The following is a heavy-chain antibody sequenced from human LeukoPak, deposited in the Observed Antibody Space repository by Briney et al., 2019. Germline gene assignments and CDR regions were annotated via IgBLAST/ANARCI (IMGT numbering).Heavy chain of an antibody. J-gene: IGHJ4*02. CDR2: ISSSSSTT. V-gene: IGHV3-48*01. D-gene: IGHD6-19*01. CDR3: AKDPKLHSAVAGNGVVY. CDR1: GFTFSSYS. Sequence: GGSLRLSCAASGFTFSSYSMNWVRQAPGKGLEWVSYISSSSSTTYYADSVKGRFTISRDNSKNTLYLQMNSLRAEDTAVYYCAKDPKLHSAVAGNGVVYWGQGTLVTVSS.